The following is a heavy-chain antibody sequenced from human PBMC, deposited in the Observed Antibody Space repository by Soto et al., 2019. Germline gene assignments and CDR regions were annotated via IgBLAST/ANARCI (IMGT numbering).Heavy chain of an antibody. J-gene: IGHJ6*03. CDR2: ISGSGGST. CDR3: AKDACSSSCLTDYYYYYYMDV. D-gene: IGHD2-2*01. V-gene: IGHV3-23*01. Sequence: EVQLLESGGGLVQPGGSLRLSCAASGFTFSNYAMSWVRQAPGKGLEWLSAISGSGGSTYHADSVKGRCTISRDNSENTLYLEMNSLRVEDTAVYYCAKDACSSSCLTDYYYYYYMDVWGKGTTVTVSS. CDR1: GFTFSNYA.